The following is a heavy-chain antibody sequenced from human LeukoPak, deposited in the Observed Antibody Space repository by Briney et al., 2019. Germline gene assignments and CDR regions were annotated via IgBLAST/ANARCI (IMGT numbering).Heavy chain of an antibody. V-gene: IGHV3-7*03. CDR3: ARGQGANNFGY. CDR2: IKQDGSEK. D-gene: IGHD1-26*01. CDR1: GFTFSSYW. Sequence: GGSLRLSCAASGFTFSSYWMNWVRQAPGKGLEWVANIKQDGSEKYYVDSVKGRFTISRDSAKNSLYLQMNSLRAEDTAVYYCARGQGANNFGYWGQGTLVTVSS. J-gene: IGHJ4*02.